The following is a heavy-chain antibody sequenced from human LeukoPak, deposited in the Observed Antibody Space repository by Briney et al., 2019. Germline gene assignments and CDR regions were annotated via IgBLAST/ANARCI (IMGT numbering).Heavy chain of an antibody. CDR2: IKQDGSRK. V-gene: IGHV3-7*03. CDR3: AKKGGVGLRGYYYYMDV. Sequence: GGSLRLSCAASGVTFSSSWMSWVRQAPGKGLEWVANIKQDGSRKLYVDSVQGRFTISRDNAKNSLYLQMNSLRAEDTAVYYCAKKGGVGLRGYYYYMDVWGKGTTVTVSS. D-gene: IGHD3-16*01. J-gene: IGHJ6*03. CDR1: GVTFSSSW.